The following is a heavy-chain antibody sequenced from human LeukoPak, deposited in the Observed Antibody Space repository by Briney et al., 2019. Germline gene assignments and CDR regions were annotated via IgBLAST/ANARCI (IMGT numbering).Heavy chain of an antibody. J-gene: IGHJ3*02. CDR1: GFTFSNYA. CDR3: ARDGPPWAFDI. D-gene: IGHD1-14*01. CDR2: ISASGTST. V-gene: IGHV3-23*01. Sequence: GGSLRLSCAASGFTFSNYAMTWVRQAPGKGLEWVSAISASGTSTYYADSVKGRFTISRDNARNSLYLQMNSLRAEDTAVYYCARDGPPWAFDIWGQGTMVTVSS.